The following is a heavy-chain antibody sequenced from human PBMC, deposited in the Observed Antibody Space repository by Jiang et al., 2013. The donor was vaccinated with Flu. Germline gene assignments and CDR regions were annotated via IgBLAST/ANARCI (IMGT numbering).Heavy chain of an antibody. J-gene: IGHJ4*02. D-gene: IGHD3-22*01. V-gene: IGHV3-11*06. CDR3: ARDAGSSGLGVDY. CDR1: GFTFSDYY. CDR2: ISSSSSYT. Sequence: QLVESGGGLVKPGGSLRLSCTASGFTFSDYYMSWIRQAPGKGLEWVSYISSSSSYTNYADSVKGRFTISRDNAKNSLYLQMNSLRAEDTAVYYCARDAGSSGLGVDYWGQGTLVTVSS.